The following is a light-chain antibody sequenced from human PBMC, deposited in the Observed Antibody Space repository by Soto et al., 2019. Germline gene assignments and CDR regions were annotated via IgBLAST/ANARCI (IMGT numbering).Light chain of an antibody. CDR3: QHYGDSSWT. CDR2: GVS. J-gene: IGKJ1*01. V-gene: IGKV3-20*01. CDR1: QSVGSTF. Sequence: EIVLTQSPGTLSLSPGERATLSCRASQSVGSTFLAWYQQKPGQAPRLLIYGVSSRATGIPDRFSGSGSGTDFTLTISRLEPEDFAVYFCQHYGDSSWTFGQGTKVDIK.